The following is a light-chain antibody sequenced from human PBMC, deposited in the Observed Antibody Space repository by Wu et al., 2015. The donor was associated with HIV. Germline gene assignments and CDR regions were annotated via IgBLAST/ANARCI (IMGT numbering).Light chain of an antibody. Sequence: DIQMTQSPSSLSASLGDRVTITCRASQSVSSFLNWYQQKPGKAPKLLIYAASRLQSGVPSRFSGSGSGTDFTLTISSLQPDDLATYSCQQSLVLPWTFGQGTKVEIK. CDR2: AAS. CDR1: QSVSSF. V-gene: IGKV1-39*01. J-gene: IGKJ1*01. CDR3: QQSLVLPWT.